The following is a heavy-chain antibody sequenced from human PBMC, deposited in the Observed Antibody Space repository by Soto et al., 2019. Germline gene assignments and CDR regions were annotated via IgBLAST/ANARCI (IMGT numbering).Heavy chain of an antibody. CDR2: ISYDGSNK. CDR3: AKDLAGSGSLN. V-gene: IGHV3-30*18. CDR1: GFTFSSYG. D-gene: IGHD3-10*01. Sequence: QVQLVESGGGVVQPGRSLRLSCAASGFTFSSYGMHWVRQAPGKGLEWVAVISYDGSNKYYADSVKGRFTISRDNSKNTLYLQMNSLRAEDTAVYYCAKDLAGSGSLNWGQGTLVTVSS. J-gene: IGHJ4*02.